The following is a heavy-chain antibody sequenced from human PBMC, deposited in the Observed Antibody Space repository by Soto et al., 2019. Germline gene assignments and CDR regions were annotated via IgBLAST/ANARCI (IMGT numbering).Heavy chain of an antibody. V-gene: IGHV1-69*10. Sequence: ASVKVSCKVSGGTFSNYEITWVRQAPGQGLECMGGIIPMLGTTNYAQNFQGRVTITADKSTSTAYMELSGLTSVDTAVYFCASAGTSDTSSGYYYPLDNWGQGTLFTVSS. CDR3: ASAGTSDTSSGYYYPLDN. J-gene: IGHJ4*01. CDR2: IIPMLGTT. CDR1: GGTFSNYE. D-gene: IGHD3-22*01.